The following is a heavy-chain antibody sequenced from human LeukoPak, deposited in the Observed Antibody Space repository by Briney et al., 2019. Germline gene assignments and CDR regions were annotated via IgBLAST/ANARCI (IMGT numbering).Heavy chain of an antibody. D-gene: IGHD3-3*01. V-gene: IGHV4-59*08. CDR2: VYYSETP. CDR3: ARHLYYDSLDS. Sequence: PSQTLSLTCTVSGGSISSSYWAWIRQPPGEGLEWIGYVYYSETPKYNPSLKSRVTMSLDTSKKQFSLKLSSVTAADTAVYYCARHLYYDSLDSWGQGTLVTVSS. J-gene: IGHJ4*02. CDR1: GGSISSSY.